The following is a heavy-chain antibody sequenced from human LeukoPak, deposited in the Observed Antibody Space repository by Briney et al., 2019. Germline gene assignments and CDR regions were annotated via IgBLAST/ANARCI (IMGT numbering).Heavy chain of an antibody. V-gene: IGHV4-59*01. CDR3: ARGDGAIDY. CDR1: GGSISSYY. Sequence: PSETLSLTCTVSGGSISSYYWSWIRQPPGKGLEWIGYIYYSGGTNYNPSLKSRVTISVDTSKNQFSLKLSSVTAADTAVYYCARGDGAIDYWGQGTLVTVSS. J-gene: IGHJ4*02. CDR2: IYYSGGT. D-gene: IGHD4/OR15-4a*01.